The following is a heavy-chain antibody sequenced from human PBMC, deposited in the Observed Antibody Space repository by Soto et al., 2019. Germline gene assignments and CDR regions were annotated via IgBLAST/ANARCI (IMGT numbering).Heavy chain of an antibody. V-gene: IGHV4-61*01. J-gene: IGHJ4*02. CDR2: IYYSGST. D-gene: IGHD6-6*01. CDR3: ARDHGAARPPYLDY. CDR1: GGSVSSGSYY. Sequence: SETLSLTCTVSGGSVSSGSYYWSWIRQPPGKGLEWIGYIYYSGSTNYNASLKSRVTISVDTSKNQFSLKLSSVTAADTAVYYCARDHGAARPPYLDYWGQGTLVTVSS.